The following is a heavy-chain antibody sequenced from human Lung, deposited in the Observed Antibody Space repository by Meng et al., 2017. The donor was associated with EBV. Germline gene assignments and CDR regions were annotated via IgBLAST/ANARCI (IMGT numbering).Heavy chain of an antibody. J-gene: IGHJ4*02. V-gene: IGHV7-4-1*02. CDR1: GYSLRSYA. CDR3: VRDVPDGDISLFDS. Sequence: VQLVQSGSKLKKPGDSVKVSCKASGYSLRSYAVNWLRQAPGRGLEWMGWINPSTAHPTYAQDFTGRFVFSLDISVNTAYLQINSLKAEDTAIYYCVRDVPDGDISLFDSWGQGTLVTVSS. CDR2: INPSTAHP. D-gene: IGHD2-21*02.